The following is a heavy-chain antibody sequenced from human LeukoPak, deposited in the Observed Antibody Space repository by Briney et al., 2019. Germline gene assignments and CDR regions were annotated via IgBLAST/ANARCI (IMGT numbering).Heavy chain of an antibody. J-gene: IGHJ3*02. D-gene: IGHD6-13*01. CDR2: ISSSSSTI. CDR1: GFTFSSYS. V-gene: IGHV3-48*04. CDR3: ARESEYSSSWYADAFDI. Sequence: GRSLRLSCAASGFTFSSYSMNWVRQAPGKGLEWVSYISSSSSTIYYADSVKGRFTISRDNAKNSLYLQMNSLRAEDTAVYYCARESEYSSSWYADAFDIWGQGTMVTVSS.